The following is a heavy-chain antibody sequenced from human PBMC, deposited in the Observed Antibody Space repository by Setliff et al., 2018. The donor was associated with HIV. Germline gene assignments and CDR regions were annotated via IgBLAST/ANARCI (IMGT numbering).Heavy chain of an antibody. CDR3: ARDRPDYYYDSSGFPIDY. D-gene: IGHD3-22*01. CDR2: IGPYNDRT. J-gene: IGHJ4*02. V-gene: IGHV1-18*01. CDR1: GYMFIAYG. Sequence: ASVKVSCKTSGYMFIAYGMSWVRRAPGQGLEWMGWIGPYNDRTEYAQEFQGRVSLTIDTSASTAYMELSRLRSDDTALYYCARDRPDYYYDSSGFPIDYWGQGTLVTVSS.